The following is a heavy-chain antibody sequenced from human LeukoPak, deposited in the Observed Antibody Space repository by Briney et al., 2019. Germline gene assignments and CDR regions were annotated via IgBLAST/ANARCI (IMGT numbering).Heavy chain of an antibody. J-gene: IGHJ4*02. Sequence: PGGSLRLSCAASGLTVSSNYMNWVRQAPGKGLEWVSAISGSGGSTYYADSVKGRFTISRDNAKNSLSLQMNSLRAEDTAVYYCAREGDGYNSPIDYWGQGTLVTVSS. CDR2: ISGSGGST. CDR1: GLTVSSNY. CDR3: AREGDGYNSPIDY. D-gene: IGHD5-24*01. V-gene: IGHV3-21*01.